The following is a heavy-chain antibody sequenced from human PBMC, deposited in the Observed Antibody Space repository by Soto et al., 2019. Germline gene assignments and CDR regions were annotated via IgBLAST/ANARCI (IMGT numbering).Heavy chain of an antibody. CDR1: GGTFSSYT. V-gene: IGHV1-69*02. CDR3: AMSEDIVVVPAAMLDY. D-gene: IGHD2-2*01. Sequence: SVKVSCKASGGTFSSYTISWVRQAPGQGLEWMGRIIPILGIANYAQKFQGRVTITADKSTSTAYMELSSLRSEDTAVYFCAMSEDIVVVPAAMLDYWGQGTLVTVSS. CDR2: IIPILGIA. J-gene: IGHJ4*02.